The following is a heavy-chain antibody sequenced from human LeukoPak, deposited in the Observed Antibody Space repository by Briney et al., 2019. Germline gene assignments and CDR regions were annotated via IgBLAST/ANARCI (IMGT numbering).Heavy chain of an antibody. CDR2: ISESSRTI. D-gene: IGHD1-1*01. J-gene: IGHJ4*02. CDR3: ARDWRTGTTFD. V-gene: IGHV3-48*01. Sequence: GGSLRLSCAASGFAFSSYSMNWVRQAPGKGLEWVSFISESSRTIYYADSVKGRFTISKDNAKNSLYLQMNSLRAEDTAIYYCARDWRTGTTFDWGQGTLVTVSS. CDR1: GFAFSSYS.